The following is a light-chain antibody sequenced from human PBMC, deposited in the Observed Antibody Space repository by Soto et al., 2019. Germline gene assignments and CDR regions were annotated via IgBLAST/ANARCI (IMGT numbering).Light chain of an antibody. Sequence: EIVLTQSSGTLSLSTGERATLSCRASQSVSSSYLAWYQQKPGQAPRLLIYGASSRATGIPDRFSGSGSGTDFTLTISRLEPEDFAVYYCQQYGSSPGKFGQGTKVEIK. J-gene: IGKJ1*01. V-gene: IGKV3-20*01. CDR3: QQYGSSPGK. CDR1: QSVSSSY. CDR2: GAS.